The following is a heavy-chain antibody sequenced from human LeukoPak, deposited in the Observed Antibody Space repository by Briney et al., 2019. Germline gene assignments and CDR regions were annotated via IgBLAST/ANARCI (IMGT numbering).Heavy chain of an antibody. CDR1: GGSISSGAYN. V-gene: IGHV4-31*03. CDR3: AREDDYGDYLDY. Sequence: SETLSLTCTVSGGSISSGAYNWTWVRPHPGKGLEWIGYIYYSGSTYYNPSLKSRVTISVDTSKNQFSLNLSSVTAADMAVYYCAREDDYGDYLDYWGQGTLVTVSS. J-gene: IGHJ4*02. CDR2: IYYSGST. D-gene: IGHD4-17*01.